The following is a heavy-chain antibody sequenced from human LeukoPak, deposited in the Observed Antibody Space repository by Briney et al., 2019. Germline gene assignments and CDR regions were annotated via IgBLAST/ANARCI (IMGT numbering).Heavy chain of an antibody. V-gene: IGHV3-11*06. J-gene: IGHJ4*02. CDR2: ITSSRSYT. CDR1: GFSFSDYY. D-gene: IGHD6-19*01. Sequence: GGSLRLPCAASGFSFSDYYMSWIRQAPGKGLEWVSYITSSRSYTNYADSVKGRFTISRDNAKNSLYLQMNSLRAEDTAVYYCARAPSAVAGMLDYWGQGTLVTVSS. CDR3: ARAPSAVAGMLDY.